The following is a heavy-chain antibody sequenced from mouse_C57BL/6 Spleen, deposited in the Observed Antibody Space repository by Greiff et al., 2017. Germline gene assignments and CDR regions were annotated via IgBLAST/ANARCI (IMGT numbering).Heavy chain of an antibody. D-gene: IGHD1-1*01. V-gene: IGHV1-55*01. Sequence: VKLQQPGAELVKPGASVKMSCKASGYTFTSYWITWVKQRPGQGLEWIGDIYPGSGSTNYNEKFKSKATLIVDKSSSTAYMQLSSLTSEDSAVYYCARSGAPTVAGYWGQGTTLTVSS. CDR1: GYTFTSYW. CDR2: IYPGSGST. CDR3: ARSGAPTVAGY. J-gene: IGHJ2*01.